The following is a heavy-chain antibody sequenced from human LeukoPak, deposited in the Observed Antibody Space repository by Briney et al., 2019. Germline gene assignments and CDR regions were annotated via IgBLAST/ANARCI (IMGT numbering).Heavy chain of an antibody. D-gene: IGHD4-17*01. CDR3: AQGHDYGDYLNWFDP. CDR2: INHSGST. Sequence: SETLSLTCAVYGGSFSDYYWSWIRQPPGKGLEWIGEINHSGSTNYSPSLKSRVTISVDTSKNQFSLKLSSVTAADTAVYYCAQGHDYGDYLNWFDPWGQGTLVTVSS. CDR1: GGSFSDYY. J-gene: IGHJ5*02. V-gene: IGHV4-34*01.